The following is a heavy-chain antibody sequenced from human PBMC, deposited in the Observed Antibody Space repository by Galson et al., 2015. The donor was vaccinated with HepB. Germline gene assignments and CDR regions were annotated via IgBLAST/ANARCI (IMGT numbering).Heavy chain of an antibody. D-gene: IGHD4-17*01. Sequence: SLRLSCAASGFTFSSYGMHWVRQAPGKGLEWVAVISYDGSNKYYADSVKGRFTISRDNSKNTLYLQMNSLRAEDTAVYYCAKDLGPSGGWLYGDLYYYYYYGMDVWGQGTTVTVSS. CDR2: ISYDGSNK. J-gene: IGHJ6*02. CDR3: AKDLGPSGGWLYGDLYYYYYYGMDV. V-gene: IGHV3-30*18. CDR1: GFTFSSYG.